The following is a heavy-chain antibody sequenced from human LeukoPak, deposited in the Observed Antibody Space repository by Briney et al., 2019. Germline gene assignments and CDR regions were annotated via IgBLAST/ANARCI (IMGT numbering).Heavy chain of an antibody. J-gene: IGHJ4*02. Sequence: PGGSLRLSCAAFGFTFSSYWMSWVRQAPGKGLEWVANIKQDGSEKYYVDSVKGRFTISRDNAKNSLYLQMNSLRAEDTAVYYCARDVITMVRGAHYFDYWGQGTLVTVSS. D-gene: IGHD3-10*01. CDR3: ARDVITMVRGAHYFDY. CDR1: GFTFSSYW. CDR2: IKQDGSEK. V-gene: IGHV3-7*01.